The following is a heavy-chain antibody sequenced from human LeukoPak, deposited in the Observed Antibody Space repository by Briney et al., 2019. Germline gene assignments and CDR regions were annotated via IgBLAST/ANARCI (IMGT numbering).Heavy chain of an antibody. Sequence: SETLSLTCAVYGGSFSGYYWSWIRQPPGKGLEWIGEINHSGSTNYNPSLKSRVTISVDTSKNQFSLKLSSVTAADTAVYYCAREKYYYGSGSQKRTNWFDPWGQGTLVTVSS. D-gene: IGHD3-10*01. CDR1: GGSFSGYY. V-gene: IGHV4-34*01. J-gene: IGHJ5*02. CDR3: AREKYYYGSGSQKRTNWFDP. CDR2: INHSGST.